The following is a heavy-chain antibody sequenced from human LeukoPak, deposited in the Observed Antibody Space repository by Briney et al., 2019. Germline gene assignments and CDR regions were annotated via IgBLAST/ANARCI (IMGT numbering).Heavy chain of an antibody. J-gene: IGHJ4*02. V-gene: IGHV3-7*01. D-gene: IGHD2-21*02. CDR2: IKEDGSEA. CDR3: AREWYEYGGDSGGY. Sequence: GGSLRLSCAASGSTISGHWMAWVRQAPGKGLEWVAGIKEDGSEAHYVDSVKGRFTISRDNAKNSLYLQMASLRAGDTATYYCAREWYEYGGDSGGYWGQGTLVTVSS. CDR1: GSTISGHW.